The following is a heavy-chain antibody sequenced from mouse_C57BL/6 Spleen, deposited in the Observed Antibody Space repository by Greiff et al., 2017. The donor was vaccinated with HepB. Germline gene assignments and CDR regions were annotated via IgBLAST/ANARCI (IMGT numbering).Heavy chain of an antibody. CDR2: IDPSDSYT. V-gene: IGHV1-69*01. CDR1: GYTFTSYW. Sequence: VQLQQPGAELVMPGASVKLSCKAPGYTFTSYWMHWVKQRPGQGLEWIGEIDPSDSYTNYNQKFKGKSTLTVDKSSSTAYMQLSSLTSEDSAVYYCAGGTDSNYAFDYWGQGTTLTVSS. J-gene: IGHJ2*01. D-gene: IGHD2-5*01. CDR3: AGGTDSNYAFDY.